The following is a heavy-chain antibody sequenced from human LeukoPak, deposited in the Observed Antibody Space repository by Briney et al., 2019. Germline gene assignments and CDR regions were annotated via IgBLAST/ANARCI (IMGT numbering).Heavy chain of an antibody. D-gene: IGHD5-18*01. CDR2: IVNSGSDM. J-gene: IGHJ4*02. CDR3: ARVMGQLWSYYFDS. Sequence: GGSLRLSCAASGFTFSSYNMKWVRQAPGKGLEWVSYIVNSGSDMYYADSVKGRFTISRDNAKNSLYLQMNSLRADDTAVYYCARVMGQLWSYYFDSWGQGTLVTVSS. CDR1: GFTFSSYN. V-gene: IGHV3-48*01.